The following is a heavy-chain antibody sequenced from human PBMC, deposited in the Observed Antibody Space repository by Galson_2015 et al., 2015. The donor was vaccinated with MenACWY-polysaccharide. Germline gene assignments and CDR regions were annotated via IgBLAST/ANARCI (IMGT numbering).Heavy chain of an antibody. J-gene: IGHJ3*02. CDR1: GFTFSNVW. CDR3: TTTWVRQHLRFDI. V-gene: IGHV3-15*01. CDR2: IKRRSEGGTT. Sequence: SLRLSCAASGFTFSNVWMSWVRQAPGKGLEWVGHIKRRSEGGTTDYAAPVKDRFIVSRDDSKNTLYLQMNSLKTEDTAVYYCTTTWVRQHLRFDIWGQGTMVTVSS. D-gene: IGHD3-10*01.